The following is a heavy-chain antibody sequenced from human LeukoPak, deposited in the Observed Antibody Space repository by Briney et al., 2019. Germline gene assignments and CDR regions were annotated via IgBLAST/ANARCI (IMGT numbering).Heavy chain of an antibody. D-gene: IGHD5-18*01. J-gene: IGHJ4*02. Sequence: ASVKVSCKASGYTFTGYYMHWVRQAPGQGLEWMGWINPNSGGTNYAQKFQGRVTMTRDTSISTAYMELSRLRSDDTAVYYCARALTYTAMGEEDYWGQGTLVTVSS. CDR1: GYTFTGYY. CDR2: INPNSGGT. V-gene: IGHV1-2*02. CDR3: ARALTYTAMGEEDY.